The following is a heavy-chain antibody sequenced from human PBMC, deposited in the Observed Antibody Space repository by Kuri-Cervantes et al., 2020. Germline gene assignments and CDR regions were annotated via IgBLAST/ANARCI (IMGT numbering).Heavy chain of an antibody. V-gene: IGHV3-7*01. CDR1: GFTFSSYA. J-gene: IGHJ4*02. D-gene: IGHD6-25*01. CDR2: IKQDGSEK. Sequence: GGSLRLSCAASGFTFSSYAMHWVRQAPGKGLEWVANIKQDGSEKYYVDSVKGRFTISRDNAKNSLYLQMNSLRAEDTAVYYCAKDPGYRLTKYYFDYWGQGTLVTVSS. CDR3: AKDPGYRLTKYYFDY.